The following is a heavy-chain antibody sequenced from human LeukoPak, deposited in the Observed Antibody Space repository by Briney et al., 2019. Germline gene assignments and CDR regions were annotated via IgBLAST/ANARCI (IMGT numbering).Heavy chain of an antibody. Sequence: PGGSLRLSCAASGFTFSSYGMHWVRQAPGKGLEWVAVISYDGSNKYYADSVKGRFTISRDNSKNTLYLQMNSLRAEDTAVYYCARRNHYESKESDYWGQGTLVTVSS. CDR2: ISYDGSNK. D-gene: IGHD3-22*01. V-gene: IGHV3-30*03. CDR3: ARRNHYESKESDY. CDR1: GFTFSSYG. J-gene: IGHJ4*02.